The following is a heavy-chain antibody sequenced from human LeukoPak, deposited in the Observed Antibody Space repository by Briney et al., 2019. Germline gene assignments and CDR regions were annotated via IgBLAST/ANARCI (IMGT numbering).Heavy chain of an antibody. CDR2: IYYSGST. J-gene: IGHJ4*02. Sequence: SETLSLTCTVSGGSISSYYWSWIRQPPGKGLEWIGYIYYSGSTNYNPSLKSRVTISVDTSKNQFSLKLSSVTAADTAVYYCARRGTAAGTKTYYFDYWGQGTLVTVSS. D-gene: IGHD6-13*01. CDR1: GGSISSYY. V-gene: IGHV4-59*01. CDR3: ARRGTAAGTKTYYFDY.